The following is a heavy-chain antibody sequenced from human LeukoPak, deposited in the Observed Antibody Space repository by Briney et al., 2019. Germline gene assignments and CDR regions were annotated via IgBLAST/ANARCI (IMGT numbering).Heavy chain of an antibody. CDR1: GGSISNYY. D-gene: IGHD3-22*01. CDR3: ARGFADRSGFVLSYFDY. CDR2: IHHSGST. J-gene: IGHJ4*02. V-gene: IGHV4-59*01. Sequence: SETLSLTCTISGGSISNYYWSWIRQPPGKGLEWMGYIHHSGSTNYNPSLKSRVTISLDTSTNQFSLMLSSITAADTALYYCARGFADRSGFVLSYFDYWGQGTLVTVSS.